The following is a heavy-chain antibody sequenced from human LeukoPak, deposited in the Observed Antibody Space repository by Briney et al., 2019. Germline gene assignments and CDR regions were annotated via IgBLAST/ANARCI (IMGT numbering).Heavy chain of an antibody. CDR3: ARCAGGSYSIVQH. D-gene: IGHD3-16*01. V-gene: IGHV4-39*01. CDR2: IYYSGTT. CDR1: GGSIRGSSYY. Sequence: SETLSLTCTVSGGSIRGSSYYWGWIRQPPGKGLEWIGSIYYSGTTYYNPSLKSRVTISVDMSKNQFSLKVNSVTAADTAVYYCARCAGGSYSIVQHWGQGTLVTVSS. J-gene: IGHJ1*01.